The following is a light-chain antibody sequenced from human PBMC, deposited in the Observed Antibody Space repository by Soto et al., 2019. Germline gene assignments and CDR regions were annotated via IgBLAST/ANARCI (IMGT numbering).Light chain of an antibody. Sequence: QSALTQPPSASGSPGQTVTISCTGTSSDVGDYNYVSWYQQHPGTAPKLMIYEVSKRPSGVPDRFSGSKSGNTASLTVSGLHAEDEADYCCSSYAGSNNFVFGGGTKLTVL. CDR2: EVS. CDR3: SSYAGSNNFV. J-gene: IGLJ2*01. CDR1: SSDVGDYNY. V-gene: IGLV2-8*01.